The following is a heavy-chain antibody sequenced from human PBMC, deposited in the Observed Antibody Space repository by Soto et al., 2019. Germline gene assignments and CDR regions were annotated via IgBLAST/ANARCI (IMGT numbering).Heavy chain of an antibody. J-gene: IGHJ5*02. D-gene: IGHD4-17*01. CDR3: ARATYGDYQENNWFDP. V-gene: IGHV3-21*01. CDR2: ISSSSSYI. CDR1: GFTFSSYS. Sequence: EVQLVESGGGLVKPGGSLRLSCAASGFTFSSYSMNWVRQAPGKGLEWVSSISSSSSYIYYADSVKGRFTISRDNAKNSLYLQMNSLRAEDTAVYYCARATYGDYQENNWFDPWGQGTLVTVSS.